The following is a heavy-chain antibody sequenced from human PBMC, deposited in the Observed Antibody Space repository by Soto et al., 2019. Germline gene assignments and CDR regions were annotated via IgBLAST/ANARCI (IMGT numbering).Heavy chain of an antibody. CDR3: ARRIGRRLHEYYYGMDV. Sequence: QVQLVQSGAEVKKPGASVKVSCKASGYTFTSYGISWVRQAPGQGLEWMGWISAYNGNTNYAQKLQGRVTMTTDTSTSTAYMELRSVRSDDTAVYYCARRIGRRLHEYYYGMDVWGQGTTVTVSS. CDR2: ISAYNGNT. J-gene: IGHJ6*02. V-gene: IGHV1-18*01. D-gene: IGHD5-12*01. CDR1: GYTFTSYG.